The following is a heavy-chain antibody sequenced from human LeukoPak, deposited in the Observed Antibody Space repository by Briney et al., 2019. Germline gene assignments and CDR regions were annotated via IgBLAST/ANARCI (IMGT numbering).Heavy chain of an antibody. CDR1: GYTFTSYA. D-gene: IGHD1-26*01. Sequence: ASVKVSCKASGYTFTSYAMHWVRQAPGQRLEWMGWINAGNGNTKYSQKFQGRVTITRDTSASTAYMELSSLRSEDTAVYYCARDKRGSYSLDYWGQGTLVTVYS. V-gene: IGHV1-3*01. CDR3: ARDKRGSYSLDY. CDR2: INAGNGNT. J-gene: IGHJ4*02.